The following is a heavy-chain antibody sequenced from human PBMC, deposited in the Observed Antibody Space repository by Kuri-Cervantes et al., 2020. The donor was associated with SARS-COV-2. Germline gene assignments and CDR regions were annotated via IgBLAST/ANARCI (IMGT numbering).Heavy chain of an antibody. CDR3: ANLGPGGHAYSFLDY. D-gene: IGHD4-11*01. CDR1: GGFLTITNW. Sequence: SCAVSGGFLTITNWWSWVRQPPGKGLEWIGEIHHSGDTSYNSSLKSRVTISLDKSKNQFSLKLNSVTAADTAVYYCANLGPGGHAYSFLDYWGQGTLVTVSS. V-gene: IGHV4-4*02. J-gene: IGHJ4*02. CDR2: IHHSGDT.